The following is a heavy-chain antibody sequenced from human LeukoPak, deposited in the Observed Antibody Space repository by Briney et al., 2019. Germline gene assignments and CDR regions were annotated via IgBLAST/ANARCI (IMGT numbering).Heavy chain of an antibody. D-gene: IGHD6-13*01. Sequence: PGRSLRLSCVASGFTFNSYAIHWVRQAPGKGLEWVANIKQDGSEKYYVDSVKGRFTISRDNAKNSLYLQMNSLRAEDTAVYYCARLYSSSWYNDFDYWGQGTLVTVSS. CDR1: GFTFNSYA. CDR3: ARLYSSSWYNDFDY. CDR2: IKQDGSEK. V-gene: IGHV3-7*01. J-gene: IGHJ4*02.